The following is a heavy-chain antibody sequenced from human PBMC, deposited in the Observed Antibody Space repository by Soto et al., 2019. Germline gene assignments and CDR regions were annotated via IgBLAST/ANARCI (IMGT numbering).Heavy chain of an antibody. D-gene: IGHD1-1*01. V-gene: IGHV1-3*01. CDR1: GYTFTSYG. J-gene: IGHJ5*02. Sequence: GASVKVSCKASGYTFTSYGIHWVRQAPGQRLEWMGWINAASGDTKYSPKFQGRVTITRDTSAGTAYMELRGLRSEDTAEYYCVRRHVSATLIDWFDAWGQGTLVTVSS. CDR3: VRRHVSATLIDWFDA. CDR2: INAASGDT.